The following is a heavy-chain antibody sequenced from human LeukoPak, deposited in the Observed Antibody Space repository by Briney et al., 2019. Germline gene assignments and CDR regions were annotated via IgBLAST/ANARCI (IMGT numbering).Heavy chain of an antibody. J-gene: IGHJ4*02. CDR3: ARDQPGGGGAAAGGGYFDY. Sequence: ASVKVSCKASGGTFSSYAISWVRQAPGQGLEWMGRIIPILGIANYAQKFQGRVTITADKSTSTAYMELSSLRSEDTAVYYCARDQPGGGGAAAGGGYFDYWGQGTLVTVSS. D-gene: IGHD6-13*01. V-gene: IGHV1-69*04. CDR1: GGTFSSYA. CDR2: IIPILGIA.